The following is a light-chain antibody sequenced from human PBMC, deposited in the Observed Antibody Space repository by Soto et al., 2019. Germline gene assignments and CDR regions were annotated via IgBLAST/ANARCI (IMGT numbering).Light chain of an antibody. CDR2: DND. CDR3: GTWDDSLSAVV. Sequence: QSVLTQPPSVSAAPGQKVTISCSGSSSNIGNRHVAWYQQLPRTAPKLLIYDNDQRPSGIPDRFSGSKSGTSATLGITGLQTGDEADYYCGTWDDSLSAVVFGGGTKLTVL. V-gene: IGLV1-51*01. CDR1: SSNIGNRH. J-gene: IGLJ2*01.